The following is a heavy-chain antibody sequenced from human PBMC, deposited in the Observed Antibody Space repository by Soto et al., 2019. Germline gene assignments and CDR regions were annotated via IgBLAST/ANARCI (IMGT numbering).Heavy chain of an antibody. D-gene: IGHD6-6*01. Sequence: EVQLLESGGILVQPGGSLRLACAAAGFTFSGYGMNWGRQAPGKGLEWVSSISDSGGSTYYADSVRGRFTISRDNSKNTLYLQMNSLRDEDTALYFCAKRVAYSSSTRYFDHWGPGTLVTVSS. CDR2: ISDSGGST. CDR3: AKRVAYSSSTRYFDH. J-gene: IGHJ4*02. CDR1: GFTFSGYG. V-gene: IGHV3-23*01.